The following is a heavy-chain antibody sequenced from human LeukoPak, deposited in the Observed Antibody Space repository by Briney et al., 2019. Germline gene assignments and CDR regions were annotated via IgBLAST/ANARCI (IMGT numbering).Heavy chain of an antibody. CDR3: ATLGLLRGAGFNLATHFDY. J-gene: IGHJ4*02. CDR1: GVSISNNYFY. D-gene: IGHD1-26*01. V-gene: IGHV4-39*01. CDR2: SGST. Sequence: SETLSLTCTVSGVSISNNYFYWAWIRQPPGKWLELIGYSGSTFYNSSLKSRVTISADTSQNQFSLSLTSVTAADTAVYYCATLGLLRGAGFNLATHFDYWGQGTLVAVSS.